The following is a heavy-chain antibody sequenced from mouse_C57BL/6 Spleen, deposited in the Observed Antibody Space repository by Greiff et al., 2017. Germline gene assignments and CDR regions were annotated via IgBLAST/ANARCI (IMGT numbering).Heavy chain of an antibody. CDR3: AREGDYDSYYAMDY. D-gene: IGHD2-4*01. J-gene: IGHJ4*01. CDR1: GYSITSGYY. Sequence: VQLKESGPGLVKPSQSLSLTCSVTGYSITSGYYWNWIRQFPGNKLEWMGYISYDGSNNYNPSLNNRISITRDTSKNQFFLKLNSVTTEDTATYYCAREGDYDSYYAMDYWGQGTSVTVSS. V-gene: IGHV3-6*01. CDR2: ISYDGSN.